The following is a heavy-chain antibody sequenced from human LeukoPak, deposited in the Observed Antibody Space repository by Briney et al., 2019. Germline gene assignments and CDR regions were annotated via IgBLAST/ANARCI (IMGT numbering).Heavy chain of an antibody. CDR1: GFTFSSYS. V-gene: IGHV3-21*01. CDR2: ISSRSGYI. J-gene: IGHJ4*02. Sequence: KPGGSLRLSCAVSGFTFSSYSMNWVRQAPGKGLEWVSSISSRSGYIYYADSVKGRFTISGDNAKNSLYLQMNSLRAEDTAVYYCARGGGAPDSWGQGTLVTVSS. CDR3: ARGGGAPDS. D-gene: IGHD1-26*01.